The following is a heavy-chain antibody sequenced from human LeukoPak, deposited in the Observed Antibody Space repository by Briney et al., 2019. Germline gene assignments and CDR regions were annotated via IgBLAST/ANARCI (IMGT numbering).Heavy chain of an antibody. CDR1: GFTFSDYY. J-gene: IGHJ3*02. CDR2: ISSSGSTI. V-gene: IGHV3-11*04. Sequence: GGSLRLSCAASGFTFSDYYMSWIRQAPGKGLEGVSYISSSGSTIYYADSVKGRFTISRDNAKNSLYLQMNSLRAEDTAVYYCARDPTIFGVAAFDIWGQGTMVTVSS. CDR3: ARDPTIFGVAAFDI. D-gene: IGHD3-3*01.